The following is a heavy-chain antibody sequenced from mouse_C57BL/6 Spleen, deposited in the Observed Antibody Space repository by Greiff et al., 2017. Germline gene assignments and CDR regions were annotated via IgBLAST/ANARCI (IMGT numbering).Heavy chain of an antibody. J-gene: IGHJ2*01. CDR3: ARGAYGNSDY. CDR1: GYSITSGYY. D-gene: IGHD2-1*01. CDR2: ISYDGSN. Sequence: EVKLQESGPGLVKPSQSLSLTCSVTGYSITSGYYWNWIRQFPGNKLEWMGYISYDGSNNYNPSLKNRISITRDTSKNQFFLKLNSVTTEDTATYYGARGAYGNSDYWGQGTTLTVSS. V-gene: IGHV3-6*01.